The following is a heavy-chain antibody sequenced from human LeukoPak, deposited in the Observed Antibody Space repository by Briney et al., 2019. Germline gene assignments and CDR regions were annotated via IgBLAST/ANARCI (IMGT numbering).Heavy chain of an antibody. Sequence: ASVKVSCKASGGTFSSYAISWVRQAPGQGLEWMGGIIPIFGTAHYAQKFQGRVTITADESTSTAYMELSSLRSEDTAVYYCARAKNYYDSSGYLPWDYWGQGTLVTVSS. CDR3: ARAKNYYDSSGYLPWDY. D-gene: IGHD3-22*01. V-gene: IGHV1-69*13. CDR2: IIPIFGTA. CDR1: GGTFSSYA. J-gene: IGHJ4*02.